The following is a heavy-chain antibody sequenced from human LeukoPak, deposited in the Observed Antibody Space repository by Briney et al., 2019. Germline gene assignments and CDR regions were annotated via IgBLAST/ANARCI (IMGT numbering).Heavy chain of an antibody. V-gene: IGHV3-73*01. CDR2: IRSKANSYAT. Sequence: GGSLRLSCAASGFTFSGSAMHWVRQASGKGLEWVGRIRSKANSYATAYAASVKGRFTISRDDSKNTAYLQMNSLKTEDTAVYYCMLVVVPAAPLAVSDYWGQGTLVTVSS. CDR3: MLVVVPAAPLAVSDY. J-gene: IGHJ4*02. D-gene: IGHD2-2*01. CDR1: GFTFSGSA.